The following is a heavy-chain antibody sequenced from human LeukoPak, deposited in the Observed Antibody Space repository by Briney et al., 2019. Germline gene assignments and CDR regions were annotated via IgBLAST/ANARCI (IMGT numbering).Heavy chain of an antibody. D-gene: IGHD1-1*01. Sequence: GGCLRLSCAATGFTFSDHNMGWMRQAPGKGLEWTSYMSGSGIYYADSVKGRFTISRDNAKNSLYLQMSSLRAEDSAAYFCARRSLTTGGHAFDVWGQGTLVTVSS. CDR2: MSGSGI. CDR3: ARRSLTTGGHAFDV. CDR1: GFTFSDHN. J-gene: IGHJ3*01. V-gene: IGHV3-11*01.